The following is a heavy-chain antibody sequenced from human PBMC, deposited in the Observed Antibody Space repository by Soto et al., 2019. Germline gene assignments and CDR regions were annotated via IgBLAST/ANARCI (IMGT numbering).Heavy chain of an antibody. CDR3: TRGWGGPYYFDA. Sequence: QVQLQESGPGLVKPSETLSLTCTVSGGSLSSFYWVWIRQPPGKELEWIGQIYHSGSTIYSPSLESRVTILVDSSKNQVSLDLTSGTAADTAVYYCTRGWGGPYYFDAWGQGALVIVSS. D-gene: IGHD3-9*01. CDR2: IYHSGST. J-gene: IGHJ5*02. V-gene: IGHV4-59*13. CDR1: GGSLSSFY.